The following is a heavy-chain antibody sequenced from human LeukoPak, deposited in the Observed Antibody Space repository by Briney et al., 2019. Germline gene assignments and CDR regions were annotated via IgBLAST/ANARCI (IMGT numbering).Heavy chain of an antibody. CDR2: ISYDGSNK. CDR3: TRHPSASTAMVDY. V-gene: IGHV3-30-3*01. Sequence: GGSLRLSCAASGFTFSSYAMHWVRQAPGKGLEWVAVISYDGSNKYYADSVKGRFTISRDDSKNTAYLQMNSLKTEDTAVYYCTRHPSASTAMVDYWGQGTLVTVSS. J-gene: IGHJ4*02. CDR1: GFTFSSYA. D-gene: IGHD5-18*01.